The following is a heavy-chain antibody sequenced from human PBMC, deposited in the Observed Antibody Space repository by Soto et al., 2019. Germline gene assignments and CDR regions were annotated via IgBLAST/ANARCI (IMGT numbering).Heavy chain of an antibody. D-gene: IGHD6-13*01. CDR3: ARDLAATGPFVC. CDR1: GYTFTNYA. J-gene: IGHJ4*02. CDR2: ISAYNGNT. V-gene: IGHV1-18*01. Sequence: QVQLVQSGAEVKKPGASVKVSCKASGYTFTNYAFSWVRQAPGQGLEWMGWISAYNGNTNYPQKLQGRVTMTTDTSKSTAYMELRSLRSDVTAVYVCARDLAATGPFVCWGQGSLVTVSS.